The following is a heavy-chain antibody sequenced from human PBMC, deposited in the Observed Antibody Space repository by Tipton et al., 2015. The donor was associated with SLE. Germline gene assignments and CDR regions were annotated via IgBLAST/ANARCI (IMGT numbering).Heavy chain of an antibody. CDR1: GGSVSSSSKY. J-gene: IGHJ1*01. CDR3: ARATVTTGKFQH. CDR2: IYHSGNT. Sequence: LRLSCTVSGGSVSSSSKYWAWIRQPPGKGLEWIGSIYHSGNTYSNPSLESRVTISVDTSKNQFSLKLSSVTAADTAVYYCARATVTTGKFQHWGQGTLVTVSS. D-gene: IGHD4-17*01. V-gene: IGHV4-39*07.